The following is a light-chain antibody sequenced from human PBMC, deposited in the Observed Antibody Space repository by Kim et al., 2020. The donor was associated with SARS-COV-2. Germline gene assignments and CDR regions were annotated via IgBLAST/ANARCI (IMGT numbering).Light chain of an antibody. V-gene: IGLV2-14*03. CDR1: SSDVGGYNY. J-gene: IGLJ3*02. Sequence: GQSLTIPCPGTSSDVGGYNYVSWYQQHPGKAPKLMIYDVSNRPSGVSNRFSGSKSGNTASLTISGLQAEDEADYYCSSYTSSSTRVFGGGTQLTVL. CDR3: SSYTSSSTRV. CDR2: DVS.